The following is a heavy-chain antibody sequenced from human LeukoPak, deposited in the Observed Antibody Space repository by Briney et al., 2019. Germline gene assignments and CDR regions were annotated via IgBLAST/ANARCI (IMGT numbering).Heavy chain of an antibody. V-gene: IGHV4-39*01. Sequence: SETLSLTCTVSGGSISSSSYYWGWIRQPPGRGLEWIGSIYYSGSTYYNPSLKSRVTISVDTSKNQFSLKLSSVTAADTAVYYCANVDTAMATSFDYWGQGTLVTVSS. CDR2: IYYSGST. J-gene: IGHJ4*02. CDR1: GGSISSSSYY. CDR3: ANVDTAMATSFDY. D-gene: IGHD5-18*01.